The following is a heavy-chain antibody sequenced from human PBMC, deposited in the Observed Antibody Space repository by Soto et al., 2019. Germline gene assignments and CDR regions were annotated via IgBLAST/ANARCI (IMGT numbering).Heavy chain of an antibody. Sequence: EVQLVESGGGLVKPGESLRLSCAASGFSFSSAWMNWVRQAPGKGLGWVGRIKTQSEGASTQYPAPVKGRFAIQGDDSKNMLSLQLTRLKIEDTAFYYSTTGLYEGFWVQGTLVTVSS. D-gene: IGHD3-16*02. CDR2: IKTQSEGAST. V-gene: IGHV3-15*07. CDR3: TTGLYEGF. CDR1: GFSFSSAW. J-gene: IGHJ4*02.